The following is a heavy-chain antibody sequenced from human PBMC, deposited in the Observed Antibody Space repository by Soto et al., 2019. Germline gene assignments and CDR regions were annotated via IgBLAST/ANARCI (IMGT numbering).Heavy chain of an antibody. D-gene: IGHD3-3*01. CDR3: ARGLVDFWSGYYSHYYYGMDV. CDR1: GGSISSGGYY. V-gene: IGHV4-31*03. CDR2: IYYSGST. Sequence: PSETLSLTCTVSGGSISSGGYYWSWIRQHPGKGLEWIGYIYYSGSTYYNPSLKSRVTISVDTSKNQFSLKLSSVTAADTAVYHCARGLVDFWSGYYSHYYYGMDVWGQGTTVTVSS. J-gene: IGHJ6*02.